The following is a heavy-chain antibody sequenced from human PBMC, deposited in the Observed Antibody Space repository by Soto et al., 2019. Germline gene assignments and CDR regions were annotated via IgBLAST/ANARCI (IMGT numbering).Heavy chain of an antibody. CDR1: GFSVGGNY. D-gene: IGHD2-21*01. J-gene: IGHJ4*02. CDR2: IYSGGNP. V-gene: IGHV3-53*01. CDR3: ARGPNSDC. Sequence: EKRLVQSGGGLVRPGGSLRLSCAASGFSVGGNYMSWVRQAPGKGLELVSLIYSGGNPFYADSMKGRFTLSRDNSNNMLYLQMDSLRAEDTAVYYCARGPNSDCWGQGTLVIVSS.